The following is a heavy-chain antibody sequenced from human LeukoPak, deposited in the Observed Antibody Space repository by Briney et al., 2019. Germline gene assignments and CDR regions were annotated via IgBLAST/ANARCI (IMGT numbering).Heavy chain of an antibody. J-gene: IGHJ4*02. V-gene: IGHV4-39*07. D-gene: IGHD6-13*01. CDR1: GFTFSSYE. CDR3: ARVRYSSSWYVGHYFDY. Sequence: GSLRLSCAASGFTFSSYEMNWVRQPPGKGLEWIGSISYSGSTYYNPSLKSRVTILPDTSKNQFSLKLNSVTAADTAVYSCARVRYSSSWYVGHYFDYWGQGTLVTVSS. CDR2: ISYSGST.